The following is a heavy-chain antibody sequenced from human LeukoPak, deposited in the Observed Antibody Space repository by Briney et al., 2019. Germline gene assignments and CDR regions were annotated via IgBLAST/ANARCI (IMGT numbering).Heavy chain of an antibody. J-gene: IGHJ3*02. Sequence: ASVKVSCKASGYTFTGYYMHWVRQAPGQGLEWMGRINPNSGGTNYAQKFQGRVTMTRDTSISTAYMELSSLRSDDTAVYYCARKSTYYDSTDYYQGDAFDIWGQGTMVTVSS. D-gene: IGHD3-22*01. CDR3: ARKSTYYDSTDYYQGDAFDI. CDR2: INPNSGGT. V-gene: IGHV1-2*02. CDR1: GYTFTGYY.